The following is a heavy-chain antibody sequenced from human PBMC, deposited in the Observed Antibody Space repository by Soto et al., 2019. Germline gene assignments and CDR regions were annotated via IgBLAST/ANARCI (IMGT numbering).Heavy chain of an antibody. V-gene: IGHV3-33*01. CDR1: GFTLRTYG. CDR2: IWYDASNK. Sequence: VQLVESGGGVFQPGRSLRLSCAASGFTLRTYGMYWVRQAPGKGLEWVAVIWYDASNKYYADSVKGRFTISRDNSENTLYLQMNSLRAEDTAVYYCARGRVDGGELDLWGQGTLVTVSS. CDR3: ARGRVDGGELDL. J-gene: IGHJ4*02. D-gene: IGHD1-26*01.